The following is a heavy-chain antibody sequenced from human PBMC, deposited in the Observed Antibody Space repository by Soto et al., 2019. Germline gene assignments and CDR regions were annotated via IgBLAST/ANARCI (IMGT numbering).Heavy chain of an antibody. Sequence: PSETLSLTCTVSGDSIRSGDNYWSWIRQPPGKGLEWIGYIYSTGSTDYSPSLQSRVSISVDTSKNQFSLKLRSVTAADTAVYYCDRVGWIPVWGQGTLVTVSS. J-gene: IGHJ4*02. V-gene: IGHV4-30-4*01. CDR2: IYSTGST. CDR3: DRVGWIPV. D-gene: IGHD5-12*01. CDR1: GDSIRSGDNY.